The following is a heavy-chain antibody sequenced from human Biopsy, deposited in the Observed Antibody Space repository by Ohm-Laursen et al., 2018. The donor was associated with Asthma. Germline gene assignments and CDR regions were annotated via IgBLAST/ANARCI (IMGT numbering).Heavy chain of an antibody. CDR2: INAGNGNT. CDR1: GYTFINYA. Sequence: ASVKVSCKASGYTFINYAIHWVRQAPGQRLEWMGWINAGNGNTKYSQKFQGRVTITRDTSATTAYMELSSLRSEDTAVYYCARVRKDYYDRSGLSGGWFDPWGQGTLVTVSS. D-gene: IGHD3-22*01. CDR3: ARVRKDYYDRSGLSGGWFDP. V-gene: IGHV1-3*01. J-gene: IGHJ5*02.